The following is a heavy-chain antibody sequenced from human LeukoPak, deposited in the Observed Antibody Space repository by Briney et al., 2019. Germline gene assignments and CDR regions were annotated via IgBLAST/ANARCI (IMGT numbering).Heavy chain of an antibody. V-gene: IGHV4-39*07. D-gene: IGHD3-3*01. J-gene: IGHJ4*02. Sequence: PSETLSLTCTVSGDSIRRSSYFWAWARQPPGKGLEWIGSVYSSGSIYYNPSLRSQITISIDTSKNQFSLKLTSVAAADTAMYYCTRDMEYPGAGFDYWGQGIPVTVSS. CDR3: TRDMEYPGAGFDY. CDR1: GDSIRRSSYF. CDR2: VYSSGSI.